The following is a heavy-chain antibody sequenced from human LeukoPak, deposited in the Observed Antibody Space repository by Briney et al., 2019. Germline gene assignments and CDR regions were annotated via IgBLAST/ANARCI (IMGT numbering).Heavy chain of an antibody. CDR1: GYTFTSYY. V-gene: IGHV1-46*01. D-gene: IGHD2-21*02. CDR2: INPSGGST. CDR3: ARGERAYCGGDCYNYFDY. J-gene: IGHJ4*02. Sequence: ASEKVSCKASGYTFTSYYMHWVRQAPGQGLEWMGIINPSGGSTSYAQKFQGRVTMTRDTSTSTVYMELSSLRSEDTAVYYCARGERAYCGGDCYNYFDYWGQGTLVTVSS.